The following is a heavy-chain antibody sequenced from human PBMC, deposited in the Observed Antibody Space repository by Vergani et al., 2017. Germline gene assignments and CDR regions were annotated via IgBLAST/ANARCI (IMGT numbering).Heavy chain of an antibody. J-gene: IGHJ4*02. CDR1: GFIFSSYG. D-gene: IGHD6-19*01. Sequence: QVQLVESGGGVVQPGGSLRLSCAASGFIFSSYGMHWVRQAPGKGLEWVAFIRYDGSNKNYVDSVKGRFTISRDNSKNTLYLQMNSLRAEDTAVYYCAKAHSSGWYRLPDYWGQGTLVTVSS. CDR2: IRYDGSNK. V-gene: IGHV3-30*02. CDR3: AKAHSSGWYRLPDY.